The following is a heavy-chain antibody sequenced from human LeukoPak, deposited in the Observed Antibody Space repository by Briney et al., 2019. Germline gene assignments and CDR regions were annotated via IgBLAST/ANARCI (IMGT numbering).Heavy chain of an antibody. Sequence: ASVKVSCKASGYTFTSYDINWVRQATGQGLEWMGWMNPNSGNTGYAQKFQGRVTMARNTSISTAYMELSSLRSEDTAVNYCARGKGILGYCSSTSCPNKNNWFDPWGQGTLVTVSS. CDR2: MNPNSGNT. CDR3: ARGKGILGYCSSTSCPNKNNWFDP. V-gene: IGHV1-8*01. D-gene: IGHD2-2*01. J-gene: IGHJ5*02. CDR1: GYTFTSYD.